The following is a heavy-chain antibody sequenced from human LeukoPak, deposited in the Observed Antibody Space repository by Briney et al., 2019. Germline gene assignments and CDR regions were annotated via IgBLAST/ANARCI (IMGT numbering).Heavy chain of an antibody. CDR3: ATGTGGDF. Sequence: PSETLSLTCTVSGGSISSGSYYWSWIRQPAGKGLEWIGRIYTSGSTNYNPSLKSRVTISVDTSKNQFSLKLSSVTAADTAVYYCATGTGGDFWGQGTLVTVSS. CDR2: IYTSGST. V-gene: IGHV4-61*02. D-gene: IGHD3/OR15-3a*01. CDR1: GGSISSGSYY. J-gene: IGHJ4*02.